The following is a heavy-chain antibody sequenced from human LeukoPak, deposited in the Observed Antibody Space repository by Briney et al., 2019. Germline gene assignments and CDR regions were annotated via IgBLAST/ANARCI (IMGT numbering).Heavy chain of an antibody. J-gene: IGHJ4*02. V-gene: IGHV4-38-2*01. CDR3: ARQGQDYDFWSGASPDY. Sequence: TSETLSLTCAVSGYSISSGYYWGWIRQPPGKGLEWIGSIYHSGSTYYNPSLKSRVTISVDTSKNQFSLKLSSVTAADTAVYYGARQGQDYDFWSGASPDYWGQGTLVNVSS. CDR2: IYHSGST. D-gene: IGHD3-3*01. CDR1: GYSISSGYY.